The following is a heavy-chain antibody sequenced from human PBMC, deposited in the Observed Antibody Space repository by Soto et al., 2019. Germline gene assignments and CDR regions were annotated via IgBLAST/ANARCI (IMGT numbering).Heavy chain of an antibody. D-gene: IGHD2-15*01. Sequence: ASVKVSCKASGYTFTSFDINWVRQASGQGLEWMGWMDPNSGNTAFAQKFQGRVTMTWNTSISAAYMELSSLTSGDTAVYYCARGAVVVVAATPPDYWGQGTLVTVSS. J-gene: IGHJ4*02. V-gene: IGHV1-8*01. CDR1: GYTFTSFD. CDR2: MDPNSGNT. CDR3: ARGAVVVVAATPPDY.